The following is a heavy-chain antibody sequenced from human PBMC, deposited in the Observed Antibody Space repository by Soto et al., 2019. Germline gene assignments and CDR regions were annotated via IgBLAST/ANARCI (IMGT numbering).Heavy chain of an antibody. CDR2: IYYSGST. CDR3: ARETYYYDSGGFDP. Sequence: SETLSLTCTVSGVSISSYYWSWIRQPPGKGLEWIGYIYYSGSTNYNPSLKSRVTISVDTSKNQFSLKLSSVTAADTAVYYCARETYYYDSGGFDPWGQGTLVTVSS. D-gene: IGHD3-10*01. CDR1: GVSISSYY. V-gene: IGHV4-59*01. J-gene: IGHJ5*02.